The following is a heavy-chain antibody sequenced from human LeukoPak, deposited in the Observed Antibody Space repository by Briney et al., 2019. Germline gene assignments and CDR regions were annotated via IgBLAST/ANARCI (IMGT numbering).Heavy chain of an antibody. CDR1: GGSISSFF. CDR3: ARSTRGWPLFWDI. Sequence: SETLSLTCTVSGGSISSFFWTWIRQPPGKGLEWIGYIYYSRSTNYNPSLESRVTISVDTSKNQFSLRLSSVTAADTAVYYCARSTRGWPLFWDIWGQGTMVTVSS. J-gene: IGHJ3*02. V-gene: IGHV4-59*08. D-gene: IGHD3-3*01. CDR2: IYYSRST.